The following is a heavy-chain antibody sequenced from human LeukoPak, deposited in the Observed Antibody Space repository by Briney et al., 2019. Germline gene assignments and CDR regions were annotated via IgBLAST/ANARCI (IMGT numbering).Heavy chain of an antibody. CDR3: ARDKSSGVWFGELLPDY. CDR1: GGSISSSSYY. J-gene: IGHJ4*02. CDR2: IYYSGST. Sequence: SETLSLTCTVSGGSISSSSYYWGWIRQPPGKGLEWIGSIYYSGSTYYNPSLKSRVTISVDTSKNQFSLKLSSVTAADTALYYCARDKSSGVWFGELLPDYWGQGTLVTVSS. D-gene: IGHD3-10*01. V-gene: IGHV4-39*07.